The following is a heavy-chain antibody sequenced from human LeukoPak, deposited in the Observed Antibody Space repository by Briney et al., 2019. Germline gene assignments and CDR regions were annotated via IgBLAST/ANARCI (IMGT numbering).Heavy chain of an antibody. CDR1: GGSFSGFH. CDR2: INHSGST. J-gene: IGHJ4*02. CDR3: ARVEYDSSGYYFDY. Sequence: PSETLSLTCAVYGGSFSGFHWSWIRQSPGKGLEWIGEINHSGSTNYSPSLKSRVSISVDTSKNHFSLKLSSVTAADTAVYYCARVEYDSSGYYFDYWGQGTLVTVSS. D-gene: IGHD3-22*01. V-gene: IGHV4-34*01.